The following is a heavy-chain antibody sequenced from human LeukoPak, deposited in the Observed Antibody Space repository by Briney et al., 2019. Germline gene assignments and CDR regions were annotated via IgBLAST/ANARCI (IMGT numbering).Heavy chain of an antibody. CDR3: ARDQQLVYYYYYGMDV. Sequence: GGSLRLSCAASGFTFGSYAMHWVRQAPGKGLEWVAVISYDGSNKYYADSVKGRFTISRDNSKNTLYLQMNSLRAEDTAVYYCARDQQLVYYYYYGMDVWGQGTTVTVSS. V-gene: IGHV3-30*04. J-gene: IGHJ6*02. D-gene: IGHD6-13*01. CDR2: ISYDGSNK. CDR1: GFTFGSYA.